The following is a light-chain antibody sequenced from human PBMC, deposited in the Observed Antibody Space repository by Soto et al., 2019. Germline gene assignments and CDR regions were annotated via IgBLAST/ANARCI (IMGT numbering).Light chain of an antibody. V-gene: IGKV3-11*01. Sequence: EIVLTQSPATLSLSPGERATLFCRASQSLSSFLAWFQQKPGQAPRLLIYDTSNRATGIPARFSGSGSGTDFTLTISSLEPEDCAVEFCQQPANCPLTFGGGTKVEIK. J-gene: IGKJ4*01. CDR1: QSLSSF. CDR2: DTS. CDR3: QQPANCPLT.